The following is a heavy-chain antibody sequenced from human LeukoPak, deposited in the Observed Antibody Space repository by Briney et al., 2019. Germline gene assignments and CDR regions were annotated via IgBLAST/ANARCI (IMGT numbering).Heavy chain of an antibody. Sequence: ASVKVSCKASGYTFTSYGISWVRQAPGQGLEWMGWISAYNGNTNYAQKLQGRVTMTTDTSTSTAYMELRSLRSDDTAVYYCARTHSIVVVPAAMTLFDPWGQGTLVTVSS. D-gene: IGHD2-2*01. CDR3: ARTHSIVVVPAAMTLFDP. CDR1: GYTFTSYG. V-gene: IGHV1-18*01. CDR2: ISAYNGNT. J-gene: IGHJ5*02.